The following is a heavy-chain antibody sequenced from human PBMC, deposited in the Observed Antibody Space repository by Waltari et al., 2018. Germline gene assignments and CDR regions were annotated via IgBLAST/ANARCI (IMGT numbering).Heavy chain of an antibody. Sequence: QLQLQESGPGLVKPSETLSLTCTVSGGSISSSSYYWGWIRQPPGKGLEWIGSIYYSGDTYYNPSLKGRVTISGETSKNQFSLKLSSVTAADTAVYYCARDDGYGYYDSSGYYYGGSAFDIWGQGTMVTVSS. CDR2: IYYSGDT. CDR1: GGSISSSSYY. J-gene: IGHJ3*02. CDR3: ARDDGYGYYDSSGYYYGGSAFDI. D-gene: IGHD3-22*01. V-gene: IGHV4-39*07.